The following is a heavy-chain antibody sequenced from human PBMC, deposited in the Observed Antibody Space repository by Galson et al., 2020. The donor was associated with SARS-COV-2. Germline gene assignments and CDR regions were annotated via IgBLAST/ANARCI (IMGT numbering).Heavy chain of an antibody. CDR1: GYTLPELS. CDR2: FHPEDGEL. CDR3: AILGFGYAFEM. V-gene: IGHV1-24*01. Sequence: ASVQVSCRGSGYTLPELSIHWVRQAPAKGLEWMGGFHPEDGELVYAQSCQGRLILTEDTSTDTAYMELSSLRPEDTAVYYCAILGFGYAFEMWGQGTVVTVSS. J-gene: IGHJ3*02. D-gene: IGHD3-10*01.